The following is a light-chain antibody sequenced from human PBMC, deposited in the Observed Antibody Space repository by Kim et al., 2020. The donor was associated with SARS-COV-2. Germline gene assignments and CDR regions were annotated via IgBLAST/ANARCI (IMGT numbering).Light chain of an antibody. CDR3: AAWDDSLSGWV. V-gene: IGLV1-47*02. J-gene: IGLJ3*02. CDR2: SNN. CDR1: SSNIGSNY. Sequence: QSVLTKPPSASGTPGQRVTISCSGSSSNIGSNYVYWYQQLPGTAPKLLIYSNNQRPSGVPDRFSGSKSGTSASLAISGLRSEDEADYDCAAWDDSLSGWVFGGGTQLTVL.